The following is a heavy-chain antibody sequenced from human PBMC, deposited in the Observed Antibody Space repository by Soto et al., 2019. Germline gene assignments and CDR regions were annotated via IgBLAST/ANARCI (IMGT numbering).Heavy chain of an antibody. Sequence: ASVKVSCKASGYTFTSYAMHWVRQAHGQRLEWMGWINAGNGNTKYSQKFQGRVTITRDTSASTAYMELSSLRSEDTAVYYCARGQYDFWSGYSDYWGQGTLVTVSS. CDR1: GYTFTSYA. D-gene: IGHD3-3*01. CDR3: ARGQYDFWSGYSDY. V-gene: IGHV1-3*01. CDR2: INAGNGNT. J-gene: IGHJ4*02.